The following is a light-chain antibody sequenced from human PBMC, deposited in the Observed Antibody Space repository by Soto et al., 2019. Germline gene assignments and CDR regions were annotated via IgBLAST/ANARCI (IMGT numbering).Light chain of an antibody. CDR3: QQAYSTPWT. J-gene: IGKJ1*01. CDR2: AAS. CDR1: QTISFY. Sequence: DIQMTQSPSSLSASVGDRVTITCRASQTISFYLNWYQQKPGKAPKLLIYAASNLQSGVPSRFSASGSGKEITLTLNSLQPEDLATYYCQQAYSTPWTFGQGTKVEIK. V-gene: IGKV1-39*01.